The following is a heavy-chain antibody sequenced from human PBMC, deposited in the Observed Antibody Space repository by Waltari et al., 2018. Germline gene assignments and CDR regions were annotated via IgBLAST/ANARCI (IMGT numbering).Heavy chain of an antibody. Sequence: QVQLVQSGAEVKKPGSSVKVSCKASGGTFSSYAISWVRQAPGQGLEWMGGIIPIFGTANYAQKFQGRVTITADESTSTAYMELSSLRSEDTAVYYCATSTVGYDFWSGYYFDYWGQGTLVTVSS. J-gene: IGHJ4*02. CDR3: ATSTVGYDFWSGYYFDY. D-gene: IGHD3-3*01. CDR2: IIPIFGTA. CDR1: GGTFSSYA. V-gene: IGHV1-69*01.